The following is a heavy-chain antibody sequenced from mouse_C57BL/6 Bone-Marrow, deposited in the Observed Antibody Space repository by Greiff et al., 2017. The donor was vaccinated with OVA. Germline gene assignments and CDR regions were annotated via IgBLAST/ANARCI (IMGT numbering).Heavy chain of an antibody. Sequence: EVQRVESGPELVKPGASVKIPCKASGYTFTDYNMDWVKQSHGKSLEWIGDINPNNGGTIYNQKFKGKATLTVDKSSSTAYMELRSLTSEDTAVYYCARGGVYYGKGGYFDYWGQGTTLTVSS. CDR1: GYTFTDYN. CDR3: ARGGVYYGKGGYFDY. V-gene: IGHV1-18*01. D-gene: IGHD2-1*01. CDR2: INPNNGGT. J-gene: IGHJ2*01.